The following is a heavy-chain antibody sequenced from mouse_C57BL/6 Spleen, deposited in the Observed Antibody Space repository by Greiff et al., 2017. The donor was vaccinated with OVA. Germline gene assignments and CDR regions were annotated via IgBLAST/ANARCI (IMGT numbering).Heavy chain of an antibody. CDR2: IYPRDGST. CDR1: GYTFTDHT. Sequence: QVQLQQSDAELVKPGASVKISCKVSGYTFTDHTIHWMKQRPEQGLEWIGYIYPRDGSTKYNEKFKGKATLTADKSSSTAYMQLNSLTSEDSAVYFCAREGGSRDFGYYAMDDWGQGTSVTVSS. D-gene: IGHD1-1*01. CDR3: AREGGSRDFGYYAMDD. V-gene: IGHV1-78*01. J-gene: IGHJ4*01.